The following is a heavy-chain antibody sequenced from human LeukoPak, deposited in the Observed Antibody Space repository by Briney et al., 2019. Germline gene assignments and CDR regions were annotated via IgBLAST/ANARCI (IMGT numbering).Heavy chain of an antibody. Sequence: GGSLRLSCGAPGFTVGSYPIHWVRQAPGKGLEWLSLISYDGSNEYYADSVKGRFTISRDTSKNTLFLQMSSLIQEDTAVYYCAAGYGSIDYWGQGTLVTVSS. CDR1: GFTVGSYP. V-gene: IGHV3-30*15. J-gene: IGHJ4*02. CDR3: AAGYGSIDY. D-gene: IGHD6-13*01. CDR2: ISYDGSNE.